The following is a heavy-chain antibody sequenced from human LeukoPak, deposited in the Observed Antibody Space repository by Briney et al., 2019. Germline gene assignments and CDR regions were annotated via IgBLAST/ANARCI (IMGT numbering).Heavy chain of an antibody. V-gene: IGHV3-21*01. D-gene: IGHD3-10*01. Sequence: GGSLRLSCAASGFTFSSYSMNWVRQAPGKGLEWVSSISSSSSYIYYADSVKGRFTISRDNAKNSLYLQMNSLRAEDTAVYYCARDRDSRWFGELWYWGQGTLVTVSS. J-gene: IGHJ4*02. CDR1: GFTFSSYS. CDR3: ARDRDSRWFGELWY. CDR2: ISSSSSYI.